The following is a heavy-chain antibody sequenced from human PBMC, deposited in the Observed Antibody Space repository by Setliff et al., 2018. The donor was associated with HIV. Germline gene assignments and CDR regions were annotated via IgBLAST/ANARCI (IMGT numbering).Heavy chain of an antibody. Sequence: SVKVSCKGFGGTFSTYGLSWVRQAPGQGLEWMGGIIPIFGKTNYAQKFQGRVTITADKSTTTAFMDLSGLRSEDTAVYYCAENRSPSIFSAPTNAFDIWGQGTMVTVSS. CDR1: GGTFSTYG. CDR2: IIPIFGKT. J-gene: IGHJ3*02. CDR3: AENRSPSIFSAPTNAFDI. D-gene: IGHD3-9*01. V-gene: IGHV1-69*06.